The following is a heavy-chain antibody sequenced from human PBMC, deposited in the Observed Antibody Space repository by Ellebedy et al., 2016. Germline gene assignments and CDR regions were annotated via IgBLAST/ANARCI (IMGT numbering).Heavy chain of an antibody. V-gene: IGHV4-31*02. CDR3: AREYGTSWPYYFDS. J-gene: IGHJ4*02. D-gene: IGHD3-10*01. Sequence: SWVRQKPGKGLEWIGNIYSSGSTYYDPSLKNRLTMSVDTSKNEFSLTLSSVTAADSAVYFCAREYGTSWPYYFDSWGQGILVTVSS. CDR2: IYSSGST.